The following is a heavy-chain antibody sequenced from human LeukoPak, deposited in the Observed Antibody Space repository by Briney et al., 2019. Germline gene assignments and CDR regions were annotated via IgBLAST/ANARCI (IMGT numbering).Heavy chain of an antibody. V-gene: IGHV3-23*01. CDR1: GFTFSSYD. CDR2: ISGSGGST. J-gene: IGHJ4*02. D-gene: IGHD3-22*01. CDR3: AKEFYYDSSGTFDH. Sequence: QPGGSLRLSCAASGFTFSSYDMSWVRQAPGKGLEWVSGISGSGGSTHYADSVKGRFTISRDNSKTTLYLQMNSLRAEDTAVYYCAKEFYYDSSGTFDHWGQGTLVTVSS.